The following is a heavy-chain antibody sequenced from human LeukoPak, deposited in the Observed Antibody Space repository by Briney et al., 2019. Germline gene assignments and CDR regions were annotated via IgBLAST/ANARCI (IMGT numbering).Heavy chain of an antibody. CDR2: INPNSGGT. CDR3: ARDYRGVITYGMDV. J-gene: IGHJ6*02. CDR1: GYTFAGYY. V-gene: IGHV1-2*02. D-gene: IGHD3-10*01. Sequence: GASVKVSCKASGYTFAGYYMHWVRQAPGQGLEWMGWINPNSGGTNYAQKFQGRVTMTRDTSISTAYMELSRLRSDDTAVYYCARDYRGVITYGMDVWGQGTTVTVSS.